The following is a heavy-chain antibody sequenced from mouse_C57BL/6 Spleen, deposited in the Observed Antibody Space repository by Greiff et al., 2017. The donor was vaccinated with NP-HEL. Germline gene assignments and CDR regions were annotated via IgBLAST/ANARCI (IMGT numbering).Heavy chain of an antibody. Sequence: QVQLQQPGAELVKPGASVKLSCKASGFTFTSYWMQWVKQRPGQGLEWIGEIDPSDRYTNYNQKFKGKATLTVDTSSSTAYMQLSSRTSEDSAVYYCARSCYYGSSYGDYWGQGTTLTVSS. J-gene: IGHJ2*01. V-gene: IGHV1-50*01. D-gene: IGHD1-1*01. CDR2: IDPSDRYT. CDR1: GFTFTSYW. CDR3: ARSCYYGSSYGDY.